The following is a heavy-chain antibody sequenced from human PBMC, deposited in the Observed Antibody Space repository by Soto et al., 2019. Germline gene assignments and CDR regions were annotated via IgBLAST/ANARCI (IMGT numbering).Heavy chain of an antibody. D-gene: IGHD1-26*01. CDR1: AFTFRFYA. Sequence: GESLRLTCAASAFTFRFYATHWVRQAPGKWLERQAVISYNQRKNHYVDPSKGRFTTTTVNSQDTQYLQLDTLRPDDTAVYYCARPATSGDRSQLYFDSWGQGXLVTVYS. J-gene: IGHJ4*02. V-gene: IGHV3-30*04. CDR3: ARPATSGDRSQLYFDS. CDR2: ISYNQRKN.